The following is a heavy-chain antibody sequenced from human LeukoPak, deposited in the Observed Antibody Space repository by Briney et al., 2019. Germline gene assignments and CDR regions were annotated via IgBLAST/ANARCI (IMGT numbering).Heavy chain of an antibody. J-gene: IGHJ4*02. CDR2: ISSSGSTI. Sequence: GGSLRLSCAASGFTFSSYEMNWVRQAPGKGLEWVSYISSSGSTIYYADSVKGRFTISRDNSKNTLYLQMNSLRAEDTAVYYCARDPLSSSSFDLWGQGTLVTVSS. D-gene: IGHD6-13*01. CDR3: ARDPLSSSSFDL. CDR1: GFTFSSYE. V-gene: IGHV3-48*03.